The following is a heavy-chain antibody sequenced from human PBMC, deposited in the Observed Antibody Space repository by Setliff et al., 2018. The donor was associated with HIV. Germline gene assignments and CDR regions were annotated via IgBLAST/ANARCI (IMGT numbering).Heavy chain of an antibody. Sequence: SVKVSCKASGGTFGIYGISWVRQAPGQGLEWMGGTIPMFGTPNYAQKFQGRVTITTDESMNTGYMELSSLRSEDTAVYYCARESACSSTSCPKVLDYWGQGTLVTVSS. J-gene: IGHJ4*02. CDR3: ARESACSSTSCPKVLDY. V-gene: IGHV1-69*05. CDR2: TIPMFGTP. D-gene: IGHD2-2*01. CDR1: GGTFGIYG.